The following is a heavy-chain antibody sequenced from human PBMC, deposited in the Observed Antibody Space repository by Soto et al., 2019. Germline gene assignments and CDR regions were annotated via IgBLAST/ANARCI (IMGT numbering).Heavy chain of an antibody. Sequence: EVQLVESGGGLVQPGGSLRLSCAASGLTVSSNYMSWVRQAPGKGLEWVSVMYSGGSTYYADSVKGRFIISRDNYKNTVYLQMDSLRVEDTAVYYCARDSSLHQPLFYGMDVWGQGTTVTVSS. V-gene: IGHV3-66*01. CDR2: MYSGGST. CDR3: ARDSSLHQPLFYGMDV. CDR1: GLTVSSNY. D-gene: IGHD2-2*01. J-gene: IGHJ6*02.